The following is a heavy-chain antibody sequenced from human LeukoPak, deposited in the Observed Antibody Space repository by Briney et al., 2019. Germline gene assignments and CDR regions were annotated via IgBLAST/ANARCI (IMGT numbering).Heavy chain of an antibody. Sequence: PSETLSLNCAVYGGSFSGFYWSWVRQPPGKGLEWIGEINHSGSTHYNPSFKSRVTILVDTSRNQFSLKLTSVTAADTAVYYCARGPDSGSHFAWFDPWGQGTLVTVSS. J-gene: IGHJ5*02. CDR1: GGSFSGFY. V-gene: IGHV4-34*01. CDR3: ARGPDSGSHFAWFDP. CDR2: INHSGST. D-gene: IGHD3-10*01.